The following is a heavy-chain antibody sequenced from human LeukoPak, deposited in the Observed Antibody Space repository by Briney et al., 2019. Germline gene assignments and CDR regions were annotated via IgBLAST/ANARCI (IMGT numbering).Heavy chain of an antibody. CDR3: ARDWYGRSWFDP. Sequence: GGSLRLSCTASGFTFSSYWMSWVRQAPGKGLEWVANIKQDGSEKYYVDSVKGRFTIPRDNAKNSLYLQMNSLRAEDTAVYYCARDWYGRSWFDPWGQGTLVTVSS. V-gene: IGHV3-7*01. J-gene: IGHJ5*02. D-gene: IGHD6-13*01. CDR2: IKQDGSEK. CDR1: GFTFSSYW.